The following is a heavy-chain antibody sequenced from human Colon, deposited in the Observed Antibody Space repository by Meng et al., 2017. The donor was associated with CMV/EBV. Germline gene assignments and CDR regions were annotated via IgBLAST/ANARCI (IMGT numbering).Heavy chain of an antibody. CDR1: DGSINNYY. CDR3: AKTARVPTD. Sequence: SETLSLTCIVSDGSINNYYWSWIRQSPVKGLESIGYIYKTGDTNYNPSLRSRATMTLDTSKNQFSLRLTSVTTADTAVYYCAKTARVPTDWSQGTTVTVSS. V-gene: IGHV4-59*01. CDR2: IYKTGDT. J-gene: IGHJ6*02.